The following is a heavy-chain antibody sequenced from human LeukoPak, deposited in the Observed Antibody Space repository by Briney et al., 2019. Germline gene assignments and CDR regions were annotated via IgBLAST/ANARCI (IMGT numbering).Heavy chain of an antibody. CDR1: GYSISSGYY. CDR3: PRLPPYCGGDCYSGAFDI. V-gene: IGHV4-38-2*02. Sequence: SETLSLTCTVSGYSISSGYYWGWIRQPPGKGLEWIGSIYHSGSTYYNPSLKSRVTISVDTSKNQFSLKLSSVTAADTAVYYCPRLPPYCGGDCYSGAFDIWGQGTMVTVSS. D-gene: IGHD2-21*01. CDR2: IYHSGST. J-gene: IGHJ3*02.